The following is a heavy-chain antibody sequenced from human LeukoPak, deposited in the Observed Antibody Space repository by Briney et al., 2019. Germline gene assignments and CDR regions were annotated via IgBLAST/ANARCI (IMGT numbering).Heavy chain of an antibody. CDR2: INQDGSQK. Sequence: PGGSLRLSCAASGFTFNSYWMTWVRQAPGKGLEWVASINQDGSQKYYVESLKGRFTISRDNAKNSLYLQMNSLRAEDTAVYYCARDVAAAAGAFDYWGQGTLVTVSS. CDR3: ARDVAAAAGAFDY. D-gene: IGHD6-13*01. V-gene: IGHV3-7*01. J-gene: IGHJ4*02. CDR1: GFTFNSYW.